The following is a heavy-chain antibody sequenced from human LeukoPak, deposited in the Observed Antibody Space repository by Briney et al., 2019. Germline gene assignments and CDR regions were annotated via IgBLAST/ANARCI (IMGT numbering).Heavy chain of an antibody. CDR1: GFTFSDYY. Sequence: PGGSLRLSCAASGFTFSDYYMSWIRQAPGKGLEWVSYISSSGSTIYYADSVKGRFTISRDNAKNSLYLQMNSLRAEDTAVYYCAGGGENGYPKYYFDYWGQGTLVTVSS. D-gene: IGHD5-24*01. CDR2: ISSSGSTI. V-gene: IGHV3-11*01. J-gene: IGHJ4*02. CDR3: AGGGENGYPKYYFDY.